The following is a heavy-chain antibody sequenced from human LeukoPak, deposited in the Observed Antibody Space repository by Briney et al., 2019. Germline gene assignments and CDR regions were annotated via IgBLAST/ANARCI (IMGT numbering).Heavy chain of an antibody. CDR3: ERDSAGSGYYDY. V-gene: IGHV4-31*03. D-gene: IGHD3-22*01. J-gene: IGHJ4*02. CDR2: IYYSGST. CDR1: GGSISSGGYY. Sequence: PSQTLSLTCTVSGGSISSGGYYWSWIRQHPGKGLEWIGYIYYSGSTYYNPSLKSRVTISVDTSKNQFSLKLSSVTAADTAVYYCERDSAGSGYYDYWGRGTLVTVP.